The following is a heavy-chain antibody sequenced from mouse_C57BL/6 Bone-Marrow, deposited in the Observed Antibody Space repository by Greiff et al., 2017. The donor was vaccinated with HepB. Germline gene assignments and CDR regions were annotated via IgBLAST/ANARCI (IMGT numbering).Heavy chain of an antibody. CDR1: GYTFTSYG. Sequence: QVQLQQSGAELARPGASVKLSCKASGYTFTSYGISWVKQRTGQGLEWIGEIYPRSGNTYYNEKFKGKATLTADKSSSTAYMELRSLTSEDSAVYFCAQLITTVVVPFDYWGQGTTLTVSS. D-gene: IGHD1-1*01. J-gene: IGHJ2*01. CDR2: IYPRSGNT. V-gene: IGHV1-81*01. CDR3: AQLITTVVVPFDY.